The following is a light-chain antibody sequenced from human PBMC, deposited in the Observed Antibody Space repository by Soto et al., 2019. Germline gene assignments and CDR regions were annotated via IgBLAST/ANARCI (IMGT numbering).Light chain of an antibody. J-gene: IGKJ1*01. CDR2: KAS. CDR1: DNIDTW. CDR3: QHYKSYART. Sequence: DIQMTQSPSTVSASVGDRVAITCRSSDNIDTWVAWYQQKPGEAPKLLFYKASKVENVDPSRFAGFGSVAQFTLSIDSLQPYDSATYCCQHYKSYARTCGQGTNVEI. V-gene: IGKV1-5*03.